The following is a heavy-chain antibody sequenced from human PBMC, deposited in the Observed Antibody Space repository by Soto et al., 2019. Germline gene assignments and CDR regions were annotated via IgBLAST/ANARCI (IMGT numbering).Heavy chain of an antibody. Sequence: QVQLQESGPGLVKPSQTLSLTCTVSGGSISSGDYYWSWIRQPPGKGLEWIGYIYYSGSTYYNPSLKSRVNISVDTSKNQFSLKLSSVTAADTAVYYCARGEMVRGVIYYYYGMDVWGQGTTVTVSS. V-gene: IGHV4-30-4*01. CDR1: GGSISSGDYY. CDR2: IYYSGST. J-gene: IGHJ6*02. CDR3: ARGEMVRGVIYYYYGMDV. D-gene: IGHD3-10*01.